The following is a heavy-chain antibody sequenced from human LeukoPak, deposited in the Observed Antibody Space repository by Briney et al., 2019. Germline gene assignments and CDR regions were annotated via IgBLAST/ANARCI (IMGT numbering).Heavy chain of an antibody. J-gene: IGHJ3*02. CDR2: ISSSGTTI. CDR1: GFTFSSYE. CDR3: AREGSDGFEI. V-gene: IGHV3-48*03. Sequence: GGSLRLSCAASGFTFSSYEMNWVRQAPGKGLEWVSYISSSGTTIFYADSVKGRFTISRDNAKNSLYLRMNSLRAEDTAVYYCAREGSDGFEIWGQGTMVTVSS.